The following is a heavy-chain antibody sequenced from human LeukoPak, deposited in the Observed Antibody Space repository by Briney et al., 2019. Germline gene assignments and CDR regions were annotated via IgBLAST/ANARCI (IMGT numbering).Heavy chain of an antibody. CDR1: GFTFSSYA. D-gene: IGHD3-10*01. V-gene: IGHV3-23*01. Sequence: GGSLRLSCAASGFTFSSYAMSWVRQAPGKGLEWVSAISGSGGSTYYADSVKGRFTISRDNSKNTLYLQMNSLRAEDTAVYYCAKDLFTMVRGVICLDYWGQGTLVTVSS. J-gene: IGHJ4*02. CDR2: ISGSGGST. CDR3: AKDLFTMVRGVICLDY.